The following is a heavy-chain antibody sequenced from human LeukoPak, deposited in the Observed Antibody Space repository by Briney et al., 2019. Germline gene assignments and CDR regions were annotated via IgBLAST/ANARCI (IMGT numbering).Heavy chain of an antibody. D-gene: IGHD2-15*01. J-gene: IGHJ6*03. Sequence: GGSLRLSCAASGFTFSTYTLKWVRQAPGKGLEWVSSISSSSSYIYYADSVKGRFTISRDNAKNSLYLQMNSLRAEDTALYYCARVPSGRTKYMDVWGKGTTVTVSS. V-gene: IGHV3-21*01. CDR3: ARVPSGRTKYMDV. CDR1: GFTFSTYT. CDR2: ISSSSSYI.